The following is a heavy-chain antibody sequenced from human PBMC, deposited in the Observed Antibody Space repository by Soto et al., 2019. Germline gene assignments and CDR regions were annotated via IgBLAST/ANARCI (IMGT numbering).Heavy chain of an antibody. J-gene: IGHJ5*02. D-gene: IGHD6-13*01. CDR3: AKSPTLAAAAT. CDR2: IGDNT. V-gene: IGHV3-23*01. Sequence: PGGSLRLSCAASGFTFSSYAMSWVRQAPGKGLEWVSAIGDNTYYADSVKGRFTVSRDDSINTLYLQMSSLRAEDTAVYYCAKSPTLAAAATWGQGTLVTVSS. CDR1: GFTFSSYA.